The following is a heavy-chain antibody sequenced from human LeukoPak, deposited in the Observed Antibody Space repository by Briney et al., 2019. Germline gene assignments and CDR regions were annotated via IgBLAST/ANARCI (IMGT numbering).Heavy chain of an antibody. Sequence: GGSLRLSCAASGFTFSNAWMSWVRQAPGKGLEWVGRIKSKTDGGTTDYAAPVKGRFTISRDDSKNTLYLQMNSLRAEDTAVYYCARGPAAMIGGSIGDYWGQGTLVTVSS. CDR3: ARGPAAMIGGSIGDY. D-gene: IGHD2-2*01. CDR2: IKSKTDGGTT. J-gene: IGHJ4*02. CDR1: GFTFSNAW. V-gene: IGHV3-15*01.